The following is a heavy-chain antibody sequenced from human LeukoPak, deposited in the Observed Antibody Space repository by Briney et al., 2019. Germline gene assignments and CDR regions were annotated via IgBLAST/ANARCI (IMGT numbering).Heavy chain of an antibody. Sequence: PGGSLRLSCAASGFTFSNAWMSWVRQAPGKGLEWVSYISTSGNTRYYADSVKGRFTISRDNAKNSLYLQMNSLRVEDTAVYYCARELSGTTSYYFDYWGQGTLVTVSS. CDR3: ARELSGTTSYYFDY. CDR2: ISTSGNTR. D-gene: IGHD1-7*01. J-gene: IGHJ4*02. CDR1: GFTFSNAW. V-gene: IGHV3-11*04.